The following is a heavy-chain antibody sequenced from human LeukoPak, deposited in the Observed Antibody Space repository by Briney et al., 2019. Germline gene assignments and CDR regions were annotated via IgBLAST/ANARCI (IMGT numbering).Heavy chain of an antibody. CDR2: IGTAGDT. CDR3: AKDGYGSGSTYFDY. V-gene: IGHV3-13*01. CDR1: GFTFSSYE. J-gene: IGHJ4*02. D-gene: IGHD3-10*01. Sequence: GGSLRLSCAASGFTFSSYEMHWVRQGLGKGLEWVSAIGTAGDTHYPDSVKGRFTISRDNAKNSLYLQMNSLRAEDTALYYCAKDGYGSGSTYFDYWGQGTLVTVSS.